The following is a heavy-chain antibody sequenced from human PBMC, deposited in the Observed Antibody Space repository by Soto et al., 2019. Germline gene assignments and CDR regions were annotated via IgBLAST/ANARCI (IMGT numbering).Heavy chain of an antibody. CDR2: ISSSSSYT. Sequence: QVQLVESGGGLVKPGGSLRLSCAASGFTFSDYYMSWIRQAPGKGLEWVSYISSSSSYTNYADSVKGRFTISRDNAKNSLYLQMNSLRAEDTAVYYCARDHYDSSGYRTFDYWGQGTLVTVSS. CDR3: ARDHYDSSGYRTFDY. J-gene: IGHJ4*02. V-gene: IGHV3-11*06. CDR1: GFTFSDYY. D-gene: IGHD3-22*01.